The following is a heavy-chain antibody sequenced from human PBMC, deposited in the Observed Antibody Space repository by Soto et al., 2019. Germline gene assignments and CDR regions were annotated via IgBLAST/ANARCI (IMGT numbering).Heavy chain of an antibody. D-gene: IGHD1-1*01. CDR2: MSHSGGT. Sequence: QVQLQQWGAGLLKPSETLSLTCAVYGGFVSSGSYYWSWIRQPPGKGLVWIVEMSHSGGTHFNQSLISRVTISVDTSKNLFSLKMRSVTAADTALYYCARVERGTATTVVDAFDIWGPGTMVTVSS. CDR1: GGFVSSGSYY. J-gene: IGHJ3*02. CDR3: ARVERGTATTVVDAFDI. V-gene: IGHV4-34*01.